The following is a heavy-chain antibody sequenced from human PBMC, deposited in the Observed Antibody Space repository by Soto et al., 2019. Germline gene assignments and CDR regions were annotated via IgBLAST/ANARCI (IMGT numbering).Heavy chain of an antibody. V-gene: IGHV4-39*02. CDR1: GGSIATSSYF. CDR3: SRRAPEGFDP. CDR2: IDYRGTI. J-gene: IGHJ5*02. Sequence: PSLTCTVSGGSIATSSYFWAWIRRPPGKGLEWIGSIDYRGTIYNNPSLKSRVTISVDTSKNHFSLKLDSVTAADTALYYCSRRAPEGFDPWGQGTLVTVSS.